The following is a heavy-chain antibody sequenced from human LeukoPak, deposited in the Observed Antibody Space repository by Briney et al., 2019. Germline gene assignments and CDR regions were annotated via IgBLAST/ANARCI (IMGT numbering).Heavy chain of an antibody. CDR2: IIHIFGTA. Sequence: SVKVSCKASGGTFSSYAISWVRQAPGQGLEWMGGIIHIFGTANYAQKFQGRVTITADESTSTAYMELSSLRSEDTAVYYCARAAPYCGGDCPDAFDIWGQGTMVTVSS. V-gene: IGHV1-69*01. CDR3: ARAAPYCGGDCPDAFDI. J-gene: IGHJ3*02. D-gene: IGHD2-21*01. CDR1: GGTFSSYA.